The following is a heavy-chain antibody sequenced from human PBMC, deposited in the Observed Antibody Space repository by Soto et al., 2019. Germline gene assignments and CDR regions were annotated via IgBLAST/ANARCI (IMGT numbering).Heavy chain of an antibody. V-gene: IGHV1-2*02. CDR2: VKPNSDGT. Sequence: ASVKVSCKASGYTFTDYFLHWVRQAPGQGLEWMGWVKPNSDGTKYAQRFQGRVTMTKDTSINTAYMELSRLRSDDTAVYYCARGPKYYYDSTGEIDYWGQGTMVTV. D-gene: IGHD3-22*01. J-gene: IGHJ4*02. CDR1: GYTFTDYF. CDR3: ARGPKYYYDSTGEIDY.